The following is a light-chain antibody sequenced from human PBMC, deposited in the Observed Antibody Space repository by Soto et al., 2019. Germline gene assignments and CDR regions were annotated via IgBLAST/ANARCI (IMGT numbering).Light chain of an antibody. CDR1: SSDVGSYDL. J-gene: IGLJ2*01. CDR2: EVN. V-gene: IGLV2-23*02. CDR3: CSFVRTNGLL. Sequence: QSVLTQPASVSGSPGQSITISCTGTSSDVGSYDLVSWYQHHSGKAPKIIIYEVNKRPSGISDRFSGSKSGNTASLTISGLQAEDEADYFCCSFVRTNGLLFGGGTMLTVL.